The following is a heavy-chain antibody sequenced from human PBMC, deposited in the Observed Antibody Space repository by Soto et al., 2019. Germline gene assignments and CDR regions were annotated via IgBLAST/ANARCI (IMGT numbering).Heavy chain of an antibody. Sequence: QVQLVQSGAEVKKPESSVKVSCKAPGGTFSTYAISWVRQAPGQGLEWMGGIIPMCGTANYAQRFQDRVTITAEKSTKTFYMRLRSLISEDKAVYFFASGIQLWLLRINTGYSGWGQRTLVTVSS. J-gene: IGHJ4*02. CDR2: IIPMCGTA. CDR3: ASGIQLWLLRINTGYSG. CDR1: GGTFSTYA. V-gene: IGHV1-69*14. D-gene: IGHD5-18*01.